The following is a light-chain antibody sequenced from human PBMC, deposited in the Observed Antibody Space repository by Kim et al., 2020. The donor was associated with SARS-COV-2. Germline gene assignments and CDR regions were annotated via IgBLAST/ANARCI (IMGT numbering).Light chain of an antibody. CDR2: AAS. Sequence: DIQMTQSPSSLSASVGDSATITCRASQSISTHVHWYQQKPGKAPELLIYAASTLQDGVPSRFIGGGSGTYFTLTINSLQPEDFATYYWQQTYSSLQITFGQGKRREIK. V-gene: IGKV1-39*01. J-gene: IGKJ5*01. CDR1: QSISTH. CDR3: QQTYSSLQIT.